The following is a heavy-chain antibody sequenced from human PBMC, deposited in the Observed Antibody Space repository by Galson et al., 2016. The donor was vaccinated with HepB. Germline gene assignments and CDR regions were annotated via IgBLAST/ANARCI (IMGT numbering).Heavy chain of an antibody. CDR2: INSDGSST. Sequence: SLRLSCAASGFSFSSYWMHWVRQAPGKGLVWVSRINSDGSSTNYEDSVKGRFTISRDNAKNTLYLQTNSQRAEDTAVYYCARDKNLNGYDLPFDIWGQGTMVTVSS. V-gene: IGHV3-74*01. CDR1: GFSFSSYW. CDR3: ARDKNLNGYDLPFDI. J-gene: IGHJ3*02. D-gene: IGHD5-12*01.